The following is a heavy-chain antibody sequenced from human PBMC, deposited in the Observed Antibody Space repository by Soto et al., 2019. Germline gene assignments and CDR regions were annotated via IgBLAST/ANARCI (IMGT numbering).Heavy chain of an antibody. D-gene: IGHD3-10*01. J-gene: IGHJ3*02. V-gene: IGHV1-2*02. Sequence: ASVKVSCKASGYTSTGHYMHWVRQAPGQGLEWMGWINPNNIGTNYAQKFQGRVTMTRDTSISTAYMELSRLRSDDTAVYYCAREPMVRAAHGFDIWGQGTMVTVSS. CDR2: INPNNIGT. CDR1: GYTSTGHY. CDR3: AREPMVRAAHGFDI.